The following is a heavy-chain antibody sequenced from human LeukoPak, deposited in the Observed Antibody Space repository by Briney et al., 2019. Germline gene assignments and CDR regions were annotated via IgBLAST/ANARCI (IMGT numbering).Heavy chain of an antibody. Sequence: GASVKVSCKASGYTFTGYYMHWVRQAPGQGLEWMGWINPNSGGTNYAQKFQGRVTMTRDTSISTAYMELSRLRSDDTAVYYCARSPVPYCSSTSCYRHYYYYMDVWGKGTTVTISS. CDR1: GYTFTGYY. CDR3: ARSPVPYCSSTSCYRHYYYYMDV. CDR2: INPNSGGT. J-gene: IGHJ6*03. D-gene: IGHD2-2*01. V-gene: IGHV1-2*02.